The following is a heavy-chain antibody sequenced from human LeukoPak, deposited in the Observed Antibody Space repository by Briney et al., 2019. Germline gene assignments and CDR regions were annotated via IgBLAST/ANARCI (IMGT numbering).Heavy chain of an antibody. Sequence: GGSLRLSCAASGFTFSSYAMSWVRQAPGKGLEWASAISGSGGSTYYADSVKGRFTISRDNSKNTLYLQMNSLRAEDTAVYYCAKGLFMITFGGVIGDYWGQGTLVTVSS. CDR2: ISGSGGST. CDR1: GFTFSSYA. V-gene: IGHV3-23*01. CDR3: AKGLFMITFGGVIGDY. J-gene: IGHJ4*02. D-gene: IGHD3-16*02.